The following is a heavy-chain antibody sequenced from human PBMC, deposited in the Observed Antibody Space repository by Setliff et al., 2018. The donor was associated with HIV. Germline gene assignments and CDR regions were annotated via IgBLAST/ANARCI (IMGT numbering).Heavy chain of an antibody. V-gene: IGHV1-18*01. D-gene: IGHD3-22*01. J-gene: IGHJ4*02. CDR1: GYNFKNYA. Sequence: ASVKVSCKASGYNFKNYAIAWVRQTPGQGLEWMGWSSAYNGNKYYAQKFRDTVTMTTDTSTSTAYMELRSLRSDDTAVYYCARNFYDSSGYRYDYWGQGTLVTVSS. CDR3: ARNFYDSSGYRYDY. CDR2: SSAYNGNK.